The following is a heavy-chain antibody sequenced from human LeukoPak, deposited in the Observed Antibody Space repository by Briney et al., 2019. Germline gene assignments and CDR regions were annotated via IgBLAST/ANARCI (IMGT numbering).Heavy chain of an antibody. CDR2: ISSSGSPI. V-gene: IGHV3-48*03. CDR3: ARVPHYNFWSGYSFDY. CDR1: GFTFSSYE. Sequence: GGSLRLSCAASGFTFSSYEMSWVRQAPGKGLEWISYISSSGSPIYYADSVKGRFTISRDNAKNSLYLQMNSLSAEDTAFYYCARVPHYNFWSGYSFDYWGQGTLVTVSS. D-gene: IGHD3-3*01. J-gene: IGHJ4*02.